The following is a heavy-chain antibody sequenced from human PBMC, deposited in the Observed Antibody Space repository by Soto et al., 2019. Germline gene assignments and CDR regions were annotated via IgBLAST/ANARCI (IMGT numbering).Heavy chain of an antibody. D-gene: IGHD5-18*01. V-gene: IGHV4-39*01. CDR2: IYYSGST. J-gene: IGHJ4*02. Sequence: SETLSLTCTVSGGSISSSSYYWGWIRQPPGKGLEWIGSIYYSGSTYYNPSLKSRVTISVDTSKNQFSLKLSSVTAADTAVYYCASSRWDTALSDYWGQGTLVTVSS. CDR3: ASSRWDTALSDY. CDR1: GGSISSSSYY.